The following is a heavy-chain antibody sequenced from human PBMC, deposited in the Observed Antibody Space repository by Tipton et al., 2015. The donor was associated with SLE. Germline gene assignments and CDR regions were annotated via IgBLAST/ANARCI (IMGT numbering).Heavy chain of an antibody. V-gene: IGHV3-74*01. D-gene: IGHD6-25*01. J-gene: IGHJ3*01. CDR2: INSDGSIT. CDR1: GFTFSSSW. Sequence: SLRLSCAASGFTFSSSWMHWVRQAPGQGLVWVSRINSDGSITSYADSVKGRFTISRDDSKNTLYLQMTSLRVEDTAVYYCARLSTERAFDLRGQGTMVTVSA. CDR3: ARLSTERAFDL.